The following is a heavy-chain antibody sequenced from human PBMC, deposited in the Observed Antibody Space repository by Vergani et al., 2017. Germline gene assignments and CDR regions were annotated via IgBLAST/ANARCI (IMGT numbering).Heavy chain of an antibody. CDR1: GITFWKFG. Sequence: EVQLVESGGGLVQPGGSLRLSCAASGITFWKFGMHWVRQGPGKGLEWVSGISWNSGAVDYADSVRGRFTISRDNAKNSLFLEMNSLRVEDTAMYFCARDLSYSTAWPFFDSRGQGTLVTVSS. CDR3: ARDLSYSTAWPFFDS. D-gene: IGHD4-11*01. V-gene: IGHV3-9*01. J-gene: IGHJ4*02. CDR2: ISWNSGAV.